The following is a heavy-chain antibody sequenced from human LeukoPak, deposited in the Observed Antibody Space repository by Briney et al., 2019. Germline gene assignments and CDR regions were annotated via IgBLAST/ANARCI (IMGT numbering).Heavy chain of an antibody. V-gene: IGHV3-21*01. CDR1: GFTFSSYS. Sequence: PGGSLRLSCAASGFTFSSYSMNWVRQAPGKGLEWVSSISSSSSYIYYADSVKGRFTISRGNAKNSLYLQMNSLRAEDTAVYYCARVTLGVAVASDYWGQGTLVTVSS. CDR3: ARVTLGVAVASDY. D-gene: IGHD6-19*01. J-gene: IGHJ4*02. CDR2: ISSSSSYI.